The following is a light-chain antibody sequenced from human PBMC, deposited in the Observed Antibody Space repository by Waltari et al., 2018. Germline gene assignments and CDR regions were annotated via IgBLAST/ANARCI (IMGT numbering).Light chain of an antibody. CDR1: RSSIGTNY. J-gene: IGLJ7*01. Sequence: SVLTQPPSVSAPPGQRVPISCSGGRSSIGTNYVSWYRQFPGTAPKLLIYENTERPSGIPGRFSGSKSGTSATLDITGLQAGDEADYYCGTWDSSLSGAVFGGGTHLTVL. CDR3: GTWDSSLSGAV. V-gene: IGLV1-51*02. CDR2: ENT.